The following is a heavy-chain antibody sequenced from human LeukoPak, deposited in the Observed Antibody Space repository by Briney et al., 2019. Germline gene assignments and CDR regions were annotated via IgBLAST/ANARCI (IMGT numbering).Heavy chain of an antibody. Sequence: GGSLRLSCAASGFTFSSYAMPWVRQAPGKGLEWVAVISYDGSNKYYADSVKGRFTISRDNSKNTLYLQMNSLRAEDTAVYYCARDRFRTIVSSSWYHRYYYYYGMDVWGQGTTVTVSS. D-gene: IGHD6-13*01. V-gene: IGHV3-30-3*01. CDR2: ISYDGSNK. J-gene: IGHJ6*02. CDR3: ARDRFRTIVSSSWYHRYYYYYGMDV. CDR1: GFTFSSYA.